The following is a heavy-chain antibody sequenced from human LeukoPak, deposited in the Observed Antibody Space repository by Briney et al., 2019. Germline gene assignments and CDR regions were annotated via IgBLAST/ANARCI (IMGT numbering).Heavy chain of an antibody. Sequence: PGGSLRLSCAASGFTFSSYAMSWVRQAPGKGLEWVSAISGSGGSTYYADSVKGRFTISRDNSKNTLHLQMNSLTAEDTAVYYCRKTSVTTQGNTFDSGGRGPLAPAPQ. V-gene: IGHV3-23*01. D-gene: IGHD1/OR15-1a*01. CDR3: RKTSVTTQGNTFDS. CDR1: GFTFSSYA. J-gene: IGHJ4*02. CDR2: ISGSGGST.